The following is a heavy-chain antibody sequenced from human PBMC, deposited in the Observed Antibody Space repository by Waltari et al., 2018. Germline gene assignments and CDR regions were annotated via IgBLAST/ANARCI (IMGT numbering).Heavy chain of an antibody. J-gene: IGHJ4*02. CDR2: IYHSGST. CDR3: ARHNGGSYRYYFDY. Sequence: QLQLQESGPGLVKPSETLSLPCAVSGYSISRGYYWGWIRQPPGKGLEWIGSIYHSGSTYYNPSLKSRVTISVDTSKNQFSLKLSSVTAADTAVYYCARHNGGSYRYYFDYWGQGTLVTVSS. V-gene: IGHV4-38-2*01. CDR1: GYSISRGYY. D-gene: IGHD1-26*01.